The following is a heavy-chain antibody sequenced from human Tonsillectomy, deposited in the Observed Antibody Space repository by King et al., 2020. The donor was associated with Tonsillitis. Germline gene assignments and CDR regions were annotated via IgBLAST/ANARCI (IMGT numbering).Heavy chain of an antibody. CDR3: ARGSKQYSGSDAFDI. Sequence: VQLQESGPGLVKPSGTLSLTCAVSVGSIIIDNWWNWVRQPPGKGLEWIGEIYHNGSSFYNPSLKSRVTMSVDNSKNQFSLKLSSVTAADTAVYYCARGSKQYSGSDAFDIWGQGTMVTVSS. V-gene: IGHV4-4*02. CDR2: IYHNGSS. D-gene: IGHD6-13*01. CDR1: VGSIIIDNW. J-gene: IGHJ3*02.